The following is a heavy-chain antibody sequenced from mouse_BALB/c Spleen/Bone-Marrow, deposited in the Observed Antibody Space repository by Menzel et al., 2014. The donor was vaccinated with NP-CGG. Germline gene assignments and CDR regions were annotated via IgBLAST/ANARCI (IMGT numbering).Heavy chain of an antibody. V-gene: IGHV1-77*01. Sequence: VQLVESGPELVKPGASVKMSCKASGYTFTDYVISWVKPRTGQGLEWIGEIYPGSGSTYYNEKFKGKATLTADKSSNTAYMQLSSLTSEDSAVYFCARKNYGWAYWGQGTLVTVSA. D-gene: IGHD1-2*01. J-gene: IGHJ3*01. CDR3: ARKNYGWAY. CDR1: GYTFTDYV. CDR2: IYPGSGST.